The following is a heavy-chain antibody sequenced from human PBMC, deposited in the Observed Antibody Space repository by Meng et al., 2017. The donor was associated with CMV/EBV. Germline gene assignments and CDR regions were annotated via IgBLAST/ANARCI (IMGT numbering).Heavy chain of an antibody. CDR1: GGTFSSYA. CDR3: ARGRIWNYYDSSGYNFDH. Sequence: QVQLVQSGAEVKKPGSSVKVSCKASGGTFSSYAISWVRQAPGQGLEWLGGIIPIFGTANYAQKFQGRVTITADESTSTAYMELSSLRSEDTAVYYCARGRIWNYYDSSGYNFDHWGQGTLVTVSS. D-gene: IGHD3-22*01. V-gene: IGHV1-69*01. J-gene: IGHJ4*02. CDR2: IIPIFGTA.